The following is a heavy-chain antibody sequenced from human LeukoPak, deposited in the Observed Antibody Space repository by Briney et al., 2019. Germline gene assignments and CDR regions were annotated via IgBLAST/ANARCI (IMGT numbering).Heavy chain of an antibody. CDR1: GGTFSSYA. J-gene: IGHJ4*01. CDR2: IIPIFGTA. CDR3: ARCRWFGELDY. D-gene: IGHD3-10*01. V-gene: IGHV1-69*01. Sequence: ASVKVSCKASGGTFSSYAISWVRQAPGQGLEWMGGIIPIFGTANYAQKFQGRVTITADESTSTAYMELSSLRSEDTAVYYCARCRWFGELDYXXXXTLXTVSS.